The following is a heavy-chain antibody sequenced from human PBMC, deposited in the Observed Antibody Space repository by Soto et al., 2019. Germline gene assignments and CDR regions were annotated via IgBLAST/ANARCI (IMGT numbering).Heavy chain of an antibody. Sequence: GASVKVSCKASGYTFTGYYMPWVRQAPGQGLEWMGWINPNSGGTNYAQKFQGWVTMTRDTSISTAYMELSRLRSDDTAVYYCARAPGIAVAGDAFEFWGQGTKVTVSS. D-gene: IGHD6-19*01. J-gene: IGHJ6*02. CDR2: INPNSGGT. V-gene: IGHV1-2*04. CDR3: ARAPGIAVAGDAFEF. CDR1: GYTFTGYY.